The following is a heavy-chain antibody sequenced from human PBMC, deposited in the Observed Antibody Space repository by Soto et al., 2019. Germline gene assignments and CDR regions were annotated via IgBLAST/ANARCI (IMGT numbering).Heavy chain of an antibody. D-gene: IGHD6-6*01. V-gene: IGHV1-69*04. CDR2: IIPILGIA. CDR3: AIAARPPYYYYYMDV. Sequence: QGLEWMGRIIPILGIANYAQKFQGRVTITADKSTSTAYMELSSLRSEDTAVYYCAIAARPPYYYYYMDVWGKGTKVTVSS. J-gene: IGHJ6*03.